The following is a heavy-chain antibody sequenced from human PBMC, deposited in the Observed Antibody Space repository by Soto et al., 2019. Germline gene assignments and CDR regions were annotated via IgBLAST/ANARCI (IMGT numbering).Heavy chain of an antibody. Sequence: PSETLSLTCTVSGDSISRYYWGWIRQSPGKGLEWIGYIYYTGTTKYNPSLRSRVTISVDTSKNQFSLNLNSVTAADTAVYYCARSPMLRGVIHDSWGQGTLVTVSS. CDR2: IYYTGTT. J-gene: IGHJ4*02. CDR3: ARSPMLRGVIHDS. V-gene: IGHV4-59*01. CDR1: GDSISRYY. D-gene: IGHD3-10*01.